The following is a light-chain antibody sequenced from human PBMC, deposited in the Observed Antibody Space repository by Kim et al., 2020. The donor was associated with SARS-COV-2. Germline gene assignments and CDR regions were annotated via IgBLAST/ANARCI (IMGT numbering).Light chain of an antibody. CDR3: QQHNSFPWT. J-gene: IGKJ1*01. Sequence: DIQMTQTPSTLSASVGDRVTITCRASQDISIWLAWYQQKPGKAPKLLIYKASSLKTGVASRFSGSGSGTEFTLTISSLQPDDFATYYCQQHNSFPWTFGQGTKVDIK. CDR1: QDISIW. CDR2: KAS. V-gene: IGKV1-5*03.